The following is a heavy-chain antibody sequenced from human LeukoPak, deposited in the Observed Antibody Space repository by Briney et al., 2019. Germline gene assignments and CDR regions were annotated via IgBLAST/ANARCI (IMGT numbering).Heavy chain of an antibody. Sequence: ASVKVSCKASGYSFTSYDINWVRQAPGKGLEWMGGFAPEDGETIYAQKFQGRVTMTEDTSTDTAYMELSSLRSEDTAVYYCAGRLGRSYYSGSGSYLGLDYWGQGTLVTVSS. V-gene: IGHV1-24*01. CDR3: AGRLGRSYYSGSGSYLGLDY. D-gene: IGHD3-10*01. CDR2: FAPEDGET. CDR1: GYSFTSYD. J-gene: IGHJ4*02.